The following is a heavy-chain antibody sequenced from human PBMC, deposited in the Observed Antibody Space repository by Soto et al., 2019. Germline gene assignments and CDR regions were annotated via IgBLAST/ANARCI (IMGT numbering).Heavy chain of an antibody. Sequence: PGGSLRLSCAASGFTFSSYSMNWVRQAPGKGLEWVSSMSSSSSYIYYADSVKGRFTISRDNAKNSLYLQMNSLRAEDTAVYYCATVDTATNWFDPWGQGTLVTVSS. CDR2: MSSSSSYI. D-gene: IGHD5-18*01. CDR1: GFTFSSYS. J-gene: IGHJ5*02. V-gene: IGHV3-21*01. CDR3: ATVDTATNWFDP.